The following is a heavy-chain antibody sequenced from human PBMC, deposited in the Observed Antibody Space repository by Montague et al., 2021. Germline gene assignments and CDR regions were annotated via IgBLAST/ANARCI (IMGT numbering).Heavy chain of an antibody. J-gene: IGHJ5*02. CDR1: SGSIFHAH. Sequence: SETLSLTCTVSSGSIFHAHWSWVRQPPGKGLEWLGSMFYGGATSNNPSLKSRVTMSIDTSTNQFSLKLSFVTAADTAAYYCAKKAYFVSGASYKGFDPWGQGILVTVSA. CDR3: AKKAYFVSGASYKGFDP. V-gene: IGHV4-59*08. CDR2: MFYGGAT. D-gene: IGHD3-10*01.